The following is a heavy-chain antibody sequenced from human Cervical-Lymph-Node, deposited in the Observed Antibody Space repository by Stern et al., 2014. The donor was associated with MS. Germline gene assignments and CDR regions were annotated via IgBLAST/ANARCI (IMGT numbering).Heavy chain of an antibody. J-gene: IGHJ4*02. D-gene: IGHD6-13*01. CDR3: ASAYSSSHYYFDY. CDR2: RWYDGSNP. CDR1: GFSFSRYA. Sequence: QVQLVESGGGVVQPGRSLRLSCAASGFSFSRYAMHWVRPAPGQGLEWVARRWYDGSNPYYADSVTGRFTISRDNFKNTLYLQMNSLRAEDTAVYYCASAYSSSHYYFDYWGQGTLVTVSS. V-gene: IGHV3-33*01.